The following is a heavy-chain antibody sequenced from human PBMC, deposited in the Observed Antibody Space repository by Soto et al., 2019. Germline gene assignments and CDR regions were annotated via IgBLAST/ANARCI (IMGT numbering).Heavy chain of an antibody. CDR1: GDSVTTGSYY. V-gene: IGHV4-61*03. CDR3: ARRDYAIDS. D-gene: IGHD4-17*01. Sequence: QLQESGPGLVKPSETLSLTCKVSGDSVTTGSYYWTWIRQPPGKGLEWIGYIYYSGSTNYNPSLESRATIFAAKSGSHFSLNLTSVTADDTAVYYCARRDYAIDSWGRGTLVPVSS. J-gene: IGHJ4*02. CDR2: IYYSGST.